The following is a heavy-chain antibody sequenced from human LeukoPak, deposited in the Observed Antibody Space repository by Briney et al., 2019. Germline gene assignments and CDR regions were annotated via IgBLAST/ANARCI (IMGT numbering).Heavy chain of an antibody. J-gene: IGHJ4*02. D-gene: IGHD1-7*01. CDR2: IYYDGNT. V-gene: IGHV3-66*01. CDR1: GFTVSRKY. Sequence: GGSLRLSCAASGFTVSRKYMSWVRQAPGKGLEWVSVIYYDGNTNYAASVKGRFTISRDTFKNTVYLQMNSLRAEDTAVYYCARVGLWHYPVDSWGQGTLVTVSS. CDR3: ARVGLWHYPVDS.